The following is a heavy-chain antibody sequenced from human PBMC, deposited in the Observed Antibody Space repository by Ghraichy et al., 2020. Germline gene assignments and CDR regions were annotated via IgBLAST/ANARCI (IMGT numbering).Heavy chain of an antibody. D-gene: IGHD3-3*01. CDR1: GFTFSSYA. CDR2: ISGSGGST. CDR3: ATGFFGVVIIRGYWFDP. J-gene: IGHJ5*02. Sequence: ETLSLTCAASGFTFSSYAMSWVRQAPGKGLEWVSAISGSGGSTYYADSVKGRFTISRDNSKNTLYLQMNSLRAEDTAVYYCATGFFGVVIIRGYWFDPWGQGTLVTVSS. V-gene: IGHV3-23*01.